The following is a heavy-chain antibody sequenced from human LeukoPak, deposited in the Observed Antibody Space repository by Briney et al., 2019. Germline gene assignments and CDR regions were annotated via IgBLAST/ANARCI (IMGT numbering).Heavy chain of an antibody. J-gene: IGHJ6*02. Sequence: GASVKVFCKASGYTFTSYDINWVRQATGQGLEWMGWMNPNSGNTGYAQKFQGRVTMTRNTSISTAYMELSSLRSEDTAVYYCARRYYGSGPWGMDVWGQGTTVTVSS. CDR2: MNPNSGNT. V-gene: IGHV1-8*01. CDR3: ARRYYGSGPWGMDV. D-gene: IGHD3-10*01. CDR1: GYTFTSYD.